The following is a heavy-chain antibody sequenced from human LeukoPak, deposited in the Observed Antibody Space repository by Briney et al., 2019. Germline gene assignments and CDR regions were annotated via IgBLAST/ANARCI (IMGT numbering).Heavy chain of an antibody. Sequence: GGSLRLSCAASGFTFSNAYMSWVRQAPGKGLEWVGRIKSKTDGGTTDYAAPVKGRFTISRDDSKNTLYLQMNSLKTEDTAVYYCTTDAGYSSRWYNYWGQGTLVTVSS. V-gene: IGHV3-15*01. D-gene: IGHD6-13*01. CDR1: GFTFSNAY. CDR2: IKSKTDGGTT. J-gene: IGHJ4*02. CDR3: TTDAGYSSRWYNY.